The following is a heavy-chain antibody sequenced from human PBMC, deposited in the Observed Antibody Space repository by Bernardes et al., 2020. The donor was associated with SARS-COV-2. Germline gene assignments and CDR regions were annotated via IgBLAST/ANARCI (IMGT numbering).Heavy chain of an antibody. CDR2: LSYNGGRT. Sequence: GGSLRLSCAASGFTFSSYGMSWLRQAAGKGLEWVSTLSYNGGRTDYADSVKGRFTISRDNSKNTLYLQMNSLRHEDTAVYYCAKGMGGGSWYFINYWGQRTLVTVSS. V-gene: IGHV3-23*01. D-gene: IGHD6-13*01. CDR1: GFTFSSYG. CDR3: AKGMGGGSWYFINY. J-gene: IGHJ4*02.